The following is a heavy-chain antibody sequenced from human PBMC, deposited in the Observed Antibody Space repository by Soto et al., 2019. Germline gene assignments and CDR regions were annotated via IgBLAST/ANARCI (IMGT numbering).Heavy chain of an antibody. Sequence: EVQLLESGGGLVQPGGSLRLSCAASGFTFSSYAMSWVRQAPGKGLEWVSAISGSGGSTYYADSVKGRFTISRDNSKNTLYLQMNSLRAEDTAIYYCTKEGLDFWSGLDVWGQGTTVTVSS. CDR3: TKEGLDFWSGLDV. CDR1: GFTFSSYA. V-gene: IGHV3-23*01. J-gene: IGHJ6*02. D-gene: IGHD3-3*01. CDR2: ISGSGGST.